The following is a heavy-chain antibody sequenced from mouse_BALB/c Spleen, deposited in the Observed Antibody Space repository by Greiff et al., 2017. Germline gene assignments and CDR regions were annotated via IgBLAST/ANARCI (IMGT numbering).Heavy chain of an antibody. Sequence: EVKLMESGPGLVKPSQSLSLTCTVTGYSITSDYAWNWIRQFPGNKLEWMGYISYSGSTSYNPSLKSRISITRDTSKNQFFLQLNSVTTEDTATYYCARSLYDYDGRGFNYWGQGTTLTVSS. J-gene: IGHJ2*01. CDR1: GYSITSDYA. V-gene: IGHV3-2*02. D-gene: IGHD2-4*01. CDR2: ISYSGST. CDR3: ARSLYDYDGRGFNY.